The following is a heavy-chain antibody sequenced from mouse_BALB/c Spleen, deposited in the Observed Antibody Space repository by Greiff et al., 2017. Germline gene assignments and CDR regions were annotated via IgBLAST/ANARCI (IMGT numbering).Heavy chain of an antibody. CDR2: ILPGSGST. CDR3: ARGDYDYDEGTYAMDY. V-gene: IGHV1-9*01. D-gene: IGHD2-4*01. J-gene: IGHJ4*01. CDR1: GYTFSSYW. Sequence: VKVVESGAELMKPGASMKISCKATGYTFSSYWIEWVKQRPGHGLEWIGEILPGSGSTNYNEKFKGKATFTADTSSNTAYMQLSSLTSEDSAVYYCARGDYDYDEGTYAMDYWGQGTSVTVSS.